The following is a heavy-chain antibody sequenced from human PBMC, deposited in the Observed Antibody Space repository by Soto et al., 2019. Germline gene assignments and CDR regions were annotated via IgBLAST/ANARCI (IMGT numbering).Heavy chain of an antibody. CDR2: IYHSGRP. V-gene: IGHV4-4*02. J-gene: IGHJ4*02. D-gene: IGHD1-26*01. Sequence: QVQLQESGPGLVKPSGTLSLTSVSLGASSTRRTGGGWAGSPPGRGREGLGEIYHSGRPNYNPSLKSRVTISVDKSKNQFSLKLSSVTAADTAVYYCARASEWAHREETPFPFDYWGQGTLVTVSS. CDR1: GASSTRRTG. CDR3: ARASEWAHREETPFPFDY.